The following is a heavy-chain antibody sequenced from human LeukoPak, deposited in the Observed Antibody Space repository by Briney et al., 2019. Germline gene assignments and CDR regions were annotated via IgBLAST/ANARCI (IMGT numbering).Heavy chain of an antibody. CDR2: SYYSGST. J-gene: IGHJ1*01. D-gene: IGHD2-15*01. V-gene: IGHV4-59*08. CDR1: GGSISTYY. Sequence: SETLSLTCTVSGGSISTYYWSWIRQPPGKGLEWIGYSYYSGSTNYNPSLKSRVTISVDTCKNQLSLKLSSVTAADTAVYYCATLRYCSGGSCFPKYFQHWGQGTLVTVSS. CDR3: ATLRYCSGGSCFPKYFQH.